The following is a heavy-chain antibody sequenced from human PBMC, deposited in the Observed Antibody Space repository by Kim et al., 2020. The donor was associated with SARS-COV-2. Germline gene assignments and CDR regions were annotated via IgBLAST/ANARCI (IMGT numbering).Heavy chain of an antibody. J-gene: IGHJ4*02. Sequence: PSLKSRLTISVDTSKNQFSLKLSSVTAADTAVYYCARGLGYYGGNSFDYWGQGTLVTVSS. CDR3: ARGLGYYGGNSFDY. D-gene: IGHD4-17*01. V-gene: IGHV4-34*01.